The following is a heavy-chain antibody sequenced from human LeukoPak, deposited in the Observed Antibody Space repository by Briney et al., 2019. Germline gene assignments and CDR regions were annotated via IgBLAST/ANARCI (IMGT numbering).Heavy chain of an antibody. CDR3: ARAGLVVVTAENFYYMGV. CDR2: MNTNSGNT. Sequence: ASVKVSCKASGYTFTSYDINWVRQATGQGLEWMGWMNTNSGNTGYAQKFQGRVTITRNTSISTAYMELSSLRSEDTAVYYCARAGLVVVTAENFYYMGVWGKGTTVTVSS. CDR1: GYTFTSYD. J-gene: IGHJ6*03. D-gene: IGHD2-21*02. V-gene: IGHV1-8*03.